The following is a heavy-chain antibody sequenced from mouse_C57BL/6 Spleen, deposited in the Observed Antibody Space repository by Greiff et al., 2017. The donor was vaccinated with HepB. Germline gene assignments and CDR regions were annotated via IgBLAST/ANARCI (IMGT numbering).Heavy chain of an antibody. Sequence: EVHLVESGGGLVQPGGSLKLSCAASGFTFSDYYMYWVRQTPEKRLEWVAYISNGGGSTYYPDTVKGRFTISRDNAKNTLYLQMSRLKSEDTAMYYCARQGNVITTFDYWGQGTTLTVSS. J-gene: IGHJ2*01. V-gene: IGHV5-12*01. D-gene: IGHD1-1*01. CDR1: GFTFSDYY. CDR3: ARQGNVITTFDY. CDR2: ISNGGGST.